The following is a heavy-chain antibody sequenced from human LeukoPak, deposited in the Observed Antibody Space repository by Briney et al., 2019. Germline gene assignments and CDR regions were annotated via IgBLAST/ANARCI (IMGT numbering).Heavy chain of an antibody. D-gene: IGHD2/OR15-2a*01. CDR1: GFSFSSYS. CDR2: ISSDSHYI. Sequence: GGSLRLSCVASGFSFSSYSMNWLRQAPGKGLVWVSAISSDSHYIYYTDSVEGRFTISRDNAKNSLYLQMNSLRAEDTAVYYCARDSSRISDYWGQGTLVTVSS. J-gene: IGHJ4*02. V-gene: IGHV3-21*06. CDR3: ARDSSRISDY.